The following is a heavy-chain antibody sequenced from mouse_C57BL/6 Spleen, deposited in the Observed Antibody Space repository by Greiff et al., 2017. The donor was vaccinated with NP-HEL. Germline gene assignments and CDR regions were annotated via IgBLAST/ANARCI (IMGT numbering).Heavy chain of an antibody. CDR2: INPNNGGT. J-gene: IGHJ1*03. V-gene: IGHV1-26*01. Sequence: EVQLQQSGPELVKPGASVKISCKASGYTFTDYYMNWVKQSHGKSLEWIGDINPNNGGTSYNQKFKGKATLTVDKSSSTAYMELRSLTSEDSAVYYCARDGYPRYFDVWGTGTTVTVSS. CDR3: ARDGYPRYFDV. CDR1: GYTFTDYY. D-gene: IGHD2-3*01.